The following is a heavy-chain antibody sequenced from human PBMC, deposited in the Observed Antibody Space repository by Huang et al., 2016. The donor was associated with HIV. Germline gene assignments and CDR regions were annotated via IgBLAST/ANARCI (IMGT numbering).Heavy chain of an antibody. J-gene: IGHJ3*02. Sequence: QVQLVESGGGVVQPGRSLRLSCAASGFPFNNHAMHWVRQAPGKGLDRVAVISNDGSNTYYADSVKGRFTISRDSSKSTLFLHMTSLRTEDTAVYYCARAKDTWDAYDIWGQGTMVIVSS. CDR3: ARAKDTWDAYDI. CDR1: GFPFNNHA. V-gene: IGHV3-30-3*01. CDR2: ISNDGSNT. D-gene: IGHD5-18*01.